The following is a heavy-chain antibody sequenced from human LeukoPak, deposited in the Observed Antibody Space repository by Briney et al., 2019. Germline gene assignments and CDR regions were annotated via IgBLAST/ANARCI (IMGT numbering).Heavy chain of an antibody. V-gene: IGHV3-23*01. CDR2: ISGSGGST. CDR3: AKGRGWYNPVSGPKGY. Sequence: GGSLRLSCAASGFTFSSYAMSWVRQAPGKGLEWVSAISGSGGSTYYADSVKGRFTISRDNSKNTLYLQMNSLRAEDTAVYYCAKGRGWYNPVSGPKGYWGQGTLVTVSS. J-gene: IGHJ4*02. CDR1: GFTFSSYA. D-gene: IGHD6-19*01.